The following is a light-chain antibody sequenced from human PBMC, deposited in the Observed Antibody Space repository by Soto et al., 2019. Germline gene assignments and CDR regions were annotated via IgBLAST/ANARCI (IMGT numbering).Light chain of an antibody. CDR1: SSDVGGYNY. V-gene: IGLV2-14*01. J-gene: IGLJ3*02. CDR3: SSYTSSSTWV. CDR2: EVS. Sequence: QSALTQPASVSGSPGQSITISCTGTSSDVGGYNYVSWYQQHPGKAPKLMIYEVSNRPSGVSNRFSGSKSGNTASLTISGLQEEDEADYYCSSYTSSSTWVFGGGTQLTVL.